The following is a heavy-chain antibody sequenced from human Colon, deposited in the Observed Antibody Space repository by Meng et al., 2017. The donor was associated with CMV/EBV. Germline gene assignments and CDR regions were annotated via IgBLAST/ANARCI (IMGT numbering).Heavy chain of an antibody. J-gene: IGHJ4*02. D-gene: IGHD3-3*01. CDR2: INPKSGGT. V-gene: IGHV1-2*02. CDR1: GYTFSDHY. CDR3: ARNFWSGYYPDY. Sequence: SVNVSCKASGYTFSDHYMHWVRQTPGQGLEWVGWINPKSGGTDYAQKFQGRVTMTSDTSVSTAYMELNSLKSDDTAVYYCARNFWSGYYPDYWGQGTLVTVSS.